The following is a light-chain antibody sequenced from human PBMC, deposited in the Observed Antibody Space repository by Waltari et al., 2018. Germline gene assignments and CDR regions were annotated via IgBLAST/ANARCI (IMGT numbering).Light chain of an antibody. CDR1: NSDIGAYNY. Sequence: QSALTQPRSVSGSPGQSVTISCTGTNSDIGAYNYISWYQQHPGKAPNLMIYDVNNRPSGVPDRFSGSKSGTTASLTISGLQAEDEADYYCCSYTGSSTVGVFGGGTKVTVL. CDR2: DVN. V-gene: IGLV2-11*01. J-gene: IGLJ3*02. CDR3: CSYTGSSTVGV.